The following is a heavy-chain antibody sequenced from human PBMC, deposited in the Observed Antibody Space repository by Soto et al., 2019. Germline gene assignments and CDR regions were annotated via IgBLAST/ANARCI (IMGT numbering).Heavy chain of an antibody. Sequence: ASVKVSCKASGYTFTGYYMHWVRQAPGQGLEWMGWINPNSGGTNYAQKFQGWVTMTRDTSISTAYMELSRLRSDDTAVYYCARGVELVVRGVFQLYYFDYWGQGTLVTVSS. CDR2: INPNSGGT. V-gene: IGHV1-2*04. CDR3: ARGVELVVRGVFQLYYFDY. J-gene: IGHJ4*02. D-gene: IGHD3-10*01. CDR1: GYTFTGYY.